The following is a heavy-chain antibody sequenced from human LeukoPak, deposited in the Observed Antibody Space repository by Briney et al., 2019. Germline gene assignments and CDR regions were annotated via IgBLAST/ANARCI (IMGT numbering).Heavy chain of an antibody. CDR3: ARDSGLGAPLRPYFDY. V-gene: IGHV3-48*03. D-gene: IGHD3-10*01. CDR2: ISSSGSTI. J-gene: IGHJ4*02. CDR1: GFTFSSYE. Sequence: GGSLRLSCAASGFTFSSYEMNWVRQAPGKGLEWVSYISSSGSTIYYADSVKGRFTISRDNAKNSLYLQMNSLRAEDTAVYYCARDSGLGAPLRPYFDYWGQGTLVTVSS.